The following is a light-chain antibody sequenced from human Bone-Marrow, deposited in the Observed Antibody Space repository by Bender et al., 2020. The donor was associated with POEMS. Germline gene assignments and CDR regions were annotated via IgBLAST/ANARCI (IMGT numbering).Light chain of an antibody. CDR1: SSNIGQNY. Sequence: QSVLTQPPSASGTPGQRVTISCFGVSSNIGQNYDYWYQQLPGTAPKLLISRNDQRLPGVPDRFSASKSGTSASLAISGLRSKDEADYYCAAWDDSLNAWMFGGGTKLTVL. V-gene: IGLV1-47*01. CDR2: RND. CDR3: AAWDDSLNAWM. J-gene: IGLJ3*02.